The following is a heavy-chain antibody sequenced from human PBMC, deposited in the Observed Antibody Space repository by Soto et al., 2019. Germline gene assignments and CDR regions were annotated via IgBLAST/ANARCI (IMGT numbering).Heavy chain of an antibody. CDR2: ISAYNGNT. CDR3: AREGGAAAGTGIYYYYYGMDV. CDR1: GYTFTSYG. V-gene: IGHV1-18*01. Sequence: GASVKVSCKASGYTFTSYGISWVRQAPGQGLEWMGWISAYNGNTNYAQKLQGGVTMTTDTSTSTAYMELRSLRSDDTAVYYCAREGGAAAGTGIYYYYYGMDVWGQGTTVTVSS. J-gene: IGHJ6*02. D-gene: IGHD6-13*01.